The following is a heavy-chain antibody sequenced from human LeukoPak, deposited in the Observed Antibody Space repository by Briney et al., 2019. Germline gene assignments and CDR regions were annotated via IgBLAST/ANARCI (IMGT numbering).Heavy chain of an antibody. CDR1: GFTFSSYA. CDR2: ITGGGGNT. J-gene: IGHJ4*02. D-gene: IGHD1-1*01. Sequence: GGSLRLSCAASGFTFSSYAMSWVRQAPGKGLEWVSSITGGGGNTFYADSVKGRFTISRDNSKNMLYLQMNSLRAEDTAIYYCAKHNSPNWYDYWGQGTLVTVSS. V-gene: IGHV3-23*01. CDR3: AKHNSPNWYDY.